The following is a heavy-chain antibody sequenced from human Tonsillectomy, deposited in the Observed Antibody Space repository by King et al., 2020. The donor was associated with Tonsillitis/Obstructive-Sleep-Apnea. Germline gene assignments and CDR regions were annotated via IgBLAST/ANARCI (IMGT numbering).Heavy chain of an antibody. Sequence: VQLVESGGVVVQPGGSLRLSCAASGFTFDDYPMHWVRQAPGKGLEWVSFIIWDGGSTYCAGAVKGRFTVSRDNSKNSLYLQMNSLRTEDTAFYYCAKDGMGNSFDFWGQGTLVTVSS. CDR1: GFTFDDYP. J-gene: IGHJ4*02. CDR3: AKDGMGNSFDF. V-gene: IGHV3-43*01. D-gene: IGHD1-7*01. CDR2: IIWDGGST.